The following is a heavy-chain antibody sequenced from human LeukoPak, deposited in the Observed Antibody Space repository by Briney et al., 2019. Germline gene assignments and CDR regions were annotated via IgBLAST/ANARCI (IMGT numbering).Heavy chain of an antibody. Sequence: GGSLRLSCAASGFTFSSYAMSWVRQAPGKGLVWVSRIKSDGITITYADPVKGRFTISRDNAKNTLYLQMNSLRAEDTAVYYCLRDLNWSLDQWGQGTLVTVSS. V-gene: IGHV3-74*01. J-gene: IGHJ4*02. D-gene: IGHD1-20*01. CDR1: GFTFSSYA. CDR3: LRDLNWSLDQ. CDR2: IKSDGITI.